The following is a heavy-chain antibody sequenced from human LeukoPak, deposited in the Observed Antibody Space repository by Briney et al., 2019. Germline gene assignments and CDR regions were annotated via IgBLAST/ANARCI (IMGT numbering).Heavy chain of an antibody. V-gene: IGHV4-39*01. D-gene: IGHD3-22*01. J-gene: IGHJ4*02. CDR3: ARLSHYSDSSGFYLGSYYFDY. CDR2: IYYSGIT. Sequence: SETLSLTCTVSGGSISSSSYYWGWIRQPPGKGLEWIGSIYYSGITYYNPSVKSRVTLSLDTSKNQSSLKLSSVTAADTAVYYCARLSHYSDSSGFYLGSYYFDYWGQGTLVTVSS. CDR1: GGSISSSSYY.